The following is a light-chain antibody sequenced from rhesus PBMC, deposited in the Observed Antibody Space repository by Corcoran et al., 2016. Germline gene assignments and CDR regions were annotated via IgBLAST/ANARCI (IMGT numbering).Light chain of an antibody. Sequence: DVVMTQSPLSLPIIPGQPASISCRSSQSLVHSNGNTYLSWYQQKPGQPPRRQIYQVSNRDSGVPDRFSGRGAGTDFTLKISRVEAEDVGVYYCGQGTNVPYSFGQGTKVEIK. J-gene: IGKJ2*01. CDR1: QSLVHSNGNTY. CDR3: GQGTNVPYS. V-gene: IGKV2-65*01. CDR2: QVS.